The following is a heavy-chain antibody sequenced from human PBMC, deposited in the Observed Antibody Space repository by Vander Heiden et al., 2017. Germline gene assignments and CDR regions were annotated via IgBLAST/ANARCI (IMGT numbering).Heavy chain of an antibody. CDR2: IYYSGRT. J-gene: IGHJ4*02. D-gene: IGHD6-19*01. Sequence: QLQLQESGPGLVKPSETLSLTCTVSCDSISSGTHYWGWVRQPPGKGLEWIGTIYYSGRTFYKPSLRSRATISVDTSKNQFSLKLNSVTAADTAVYYCARKRYSSGWDFDYWGQGVLVTVSS. CDR3: ARKRYSSGWDFDY. V-gene: IGHV4-39*01. CDR1: CDSISSGTHY.